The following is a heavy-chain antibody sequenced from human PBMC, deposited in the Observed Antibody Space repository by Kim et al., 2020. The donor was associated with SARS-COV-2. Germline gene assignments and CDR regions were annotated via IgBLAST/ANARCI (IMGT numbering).Heavy chain of an antibody. J-gene: IGHJ3*01. V-gene: IGHV3-33*06. D-gene: IGHD6-13*01. CDR3: AKVITNSWFVWSDAFDV. Sequence: VKGRFTISRDDSKNTLYLQMNSLRAEDTAVYYCAKVITNSWFVWSDAFDVWGQGTMVTVSS.